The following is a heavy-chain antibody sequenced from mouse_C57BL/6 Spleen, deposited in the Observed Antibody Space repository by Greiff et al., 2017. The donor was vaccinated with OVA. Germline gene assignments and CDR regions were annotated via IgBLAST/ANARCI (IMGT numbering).Heavy chain of an antibody. Sequence: VQRVESGPGLVAPSQSLSITCTVSGFSLTSYGVHWVRQPPGKGLEWLVVIWSDGSTTYNSALKSRLSISKDNSKSQVFLKMNSLQTDDTAMYYCARQFITTVVATDYAMDYWGQGTSVTVSS. J-gene: IGHJ4*01. CDR3: ARQFITTVVATDYAMDY. CDR1: GFSLTSYG. D-gene: IGHD1-1*01. V-gene: IGHV2-6-1*01. CDR2: IWSDGST.